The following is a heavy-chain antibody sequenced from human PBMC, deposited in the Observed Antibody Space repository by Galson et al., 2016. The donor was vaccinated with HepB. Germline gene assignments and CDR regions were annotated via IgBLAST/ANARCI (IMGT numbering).Heavy chain of an antibody. CDR2: IKQDGSEK. Sequence: GKGLEWVASIKQDGSEKYFVDSVKGRFTISRDSAKNSLYLQMDSLRAEDTAVFYCARDQRYSSGWNDYYFYGMDVWGQGTTVTVSS. D-gene: IGHD6-19*01. CDR3: ARDQRYSSGWNDYYFYGMDV. J-gene: IGHJ6*02. V-gene: IGHV3-7*01.